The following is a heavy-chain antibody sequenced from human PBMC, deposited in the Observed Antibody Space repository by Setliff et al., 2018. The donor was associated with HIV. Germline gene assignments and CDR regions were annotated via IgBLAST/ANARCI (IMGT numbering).Heavy chain of an antibody. V-gene: IGHV4-34*01. CDR1: GGSLNDYY. CDR3: VRGLNYYGSGSYLPLGY. J-gene: IGHJ4*02. CDR2: IDHSGST. Sequence: SETLSLTCAVYGGSLNDYYWTWIRQPPGKGLEWIGEIDHSGSTKYHASLKSRVTISIDTSKNQISLKLSSVTAADTAVYYCVRGLNYYGSGSYLPLGYWGQGTLVTVS. D-gene: IGHD3-10*01.